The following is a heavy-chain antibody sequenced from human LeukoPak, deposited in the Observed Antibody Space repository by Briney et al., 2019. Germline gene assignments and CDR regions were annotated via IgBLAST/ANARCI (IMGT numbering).Heavy chain of an antibody. V-gene: IGHV3-30*01. CDR1: GFTFSSFA. CDR3: ARVGRGYSFNVYCFDY. J-gene: IGHJ4*02. CDR2: ISYDGNNK. D-gene: IGHD5-18*01. Sequence: PGRSLRLSCAAYGFTFSSFALHWVRQAPGRGLQWVAVISYDGNNKYYADSVKGRFTISRDNSKNTLYLQMNNLRAQDTAVYYCARVGRGYSFNVYCFDYWGQGTLVTVSS.